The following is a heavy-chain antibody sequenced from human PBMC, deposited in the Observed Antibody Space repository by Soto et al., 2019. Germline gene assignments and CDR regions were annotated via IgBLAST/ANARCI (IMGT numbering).Heavy chain of an antibody. D-gene: IGHD3-9*01. Sequence: TLSLTCTVSGGSVSPYYWHWIRQPPGKGLEWIGYIYYSGSTYYNPSLKSRVTISVDTSKNQFSLKLSSVTAADTAVYYCARGLAYYDILTGYYTPLNWFDPWGQGTLVTVSS. CDR2: IYYSGST. CDR3: ARGLAYYDILTGYYTPLNWFDP. V-gene: IGHV4-59*02. J-gene: IGHJ5*02. CDR1: GGSVSPYY.